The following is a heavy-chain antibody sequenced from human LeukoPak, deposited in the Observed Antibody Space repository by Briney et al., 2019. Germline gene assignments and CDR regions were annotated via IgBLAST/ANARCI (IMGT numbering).Heavy chain of an antibody. CDR3: ARAAHTYGSGRYYFDY. CDR2: INPSGGST. CDR1: GYTFTSYY. D-gene: IGHD3-10*01. V-gene: IGHV1-46*01. J-gene: IGHJ4*02. Sequence: ASVKASCKASGYTFTSYYMHWVRQAPGQGLEWMGIINPSGGSTSFAQTFQGRVTITRDTSASTAYMELSSLRSEDTAVYYCARAAHTYGSGRYYFDYWGQGTLVTVS.